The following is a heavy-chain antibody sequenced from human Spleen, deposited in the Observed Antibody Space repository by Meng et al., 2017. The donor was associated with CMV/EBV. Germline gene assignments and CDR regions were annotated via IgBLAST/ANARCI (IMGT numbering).Heavy chain of an antibody. CDR3: ARHGHVWGGYASLYYFDF. J-gene: IGHJ4*02. CDR2: VTGTRSDI. Sequence: TFSTNSMNGGRKATGKGLEWVSAVTGTRSDIYYADSVKGRFTISRDNAKNSLYLQMNSLRAEDTAVYHCARHGHVWGGYASLYYFDFWGQGTLVTVSS. CDR1: TFSTNS. V-gene: IGHV3-21*01. D-gene: IGHD3-3*02.